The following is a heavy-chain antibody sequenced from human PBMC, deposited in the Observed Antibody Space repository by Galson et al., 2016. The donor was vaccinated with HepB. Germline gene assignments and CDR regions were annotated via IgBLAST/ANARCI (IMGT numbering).Heavy chain of an antibody. V-gene: IGHV3-30*04. CDR2: VSNAGGGT. D-gene: IGHD1-1*01. CDR1: GFDFDFFA. Sequence: LRLSCAASGFDFDFFAIHWVRQVPGKTLEWVAVVSNAGGGTHYAASVRGRFIISRDNSKHSVSLQMNSLRPEDGGIYYCAKDRDWNSYYFDYWGQGAVVAVSS. J-gene: IGHJ4*02. CDR3: AKDRDWNSYYFDY.